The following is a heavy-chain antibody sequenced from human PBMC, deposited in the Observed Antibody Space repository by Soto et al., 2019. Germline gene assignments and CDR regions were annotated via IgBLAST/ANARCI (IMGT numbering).Heavy chain of an antibody. D-gene: IGHD3-16*01. Sequence: EVQLVESGGGLVQPGGSLRLSCVASGFTFSTSWMTWVRQAPGKGLEWVANIKQDGSEIYYVDSVRGRFTISRDNVNKAVFLQVNSLRVEDTAVYYCASGPYYDVKLDYWGQGTLVTVSS. CDR1: GFTFSTSW. J-gene: IGHJ4*02. CDR3: ASGPYYDVKLDY. CDR2: IKQDGSEI. V-gene: IGHV3-7*01.